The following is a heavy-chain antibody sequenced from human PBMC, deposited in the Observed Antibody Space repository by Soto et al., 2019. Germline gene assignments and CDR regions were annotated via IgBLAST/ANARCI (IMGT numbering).Heavy chain of an antibody. D-gene: IGHD3-10*01. CDR1: GGSISSYY. CDR3: ASAEITMVREASTPSNNWFEP. Sequence: QVQLQESGPGLVKPSETLSLTCTVSGGSISSYYWSWIRQPPGKGLEWIGYIYYSGSTNHNPSLTSRVTIPVHTSNNQISLQLSAVTASDRAVYYCASAEITMVREASTPSNNWFEPWGRGTLGAV. J-gene: IGHJ5*02. CDR2: IYYSGST. V-gene: IGHV4-59*01.